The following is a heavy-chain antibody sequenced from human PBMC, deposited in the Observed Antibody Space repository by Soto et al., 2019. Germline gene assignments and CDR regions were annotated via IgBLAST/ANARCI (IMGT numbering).Heavy chain of an antibody. Sequence: SETLSLTCTVSGGSISSSSYYWGWIRQPPGKGLEWIGSIYYSGSTYYNPSLKSRVTISVDTSKNQFSLKLSSVTAADTAVYYCASEYGSGSYYYYYYYYGMDVWGQGTTVT. V-gene: IGHV4-39*01. CDR3: ASEYGSGSYYYYYYYYGMDV. CDR1: GGSISSSSYY. CDR2: IYYSGST. D-gene: IGHD3-10*01. J-gene: IGHJ6*02.